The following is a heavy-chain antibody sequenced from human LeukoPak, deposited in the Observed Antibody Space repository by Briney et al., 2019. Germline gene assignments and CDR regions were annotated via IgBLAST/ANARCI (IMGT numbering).Heavy chain of an antibody. CDR3: ARVGLNYYCGMDV. CDR1: GFTVSSNY. V-gene: IGHV3-66*01. Sequence: GGSLRLSCAASGFTVSSNYMSWVRQAPGKGLEWVSVIYSGGSTYYADSVKGRFTISRDNSKNTLYLQMNSLRAEDTAVYYCARVGLNYYCGMDVWGQGTTVTVSS. J-gene: IGHJ6*02. CDR2: IYSGGST.